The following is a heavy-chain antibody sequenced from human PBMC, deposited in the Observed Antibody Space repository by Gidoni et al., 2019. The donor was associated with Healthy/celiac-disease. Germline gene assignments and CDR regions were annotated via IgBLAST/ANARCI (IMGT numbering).Heavy chain of an antibody. D-gene: IGHD5-12*01. CDR1: GGSLSSSSYY. Sequence: QLQLQESGPGLVKPSETLSLTCTVSGGSLSSSSYYWGWIRQPPGKGLEWIGSIYYSGSTYYNPSLKSRVTISVDTSKNQFSLKLSSVTAADTAVYYCASRGVATRLGDYWGQGTLVTVSS. J-gene: IGHJ4*02. V-gene: IGHV4-39*01. CDR3: ASRGVATRLGDY. CDR2: IYYSGST.